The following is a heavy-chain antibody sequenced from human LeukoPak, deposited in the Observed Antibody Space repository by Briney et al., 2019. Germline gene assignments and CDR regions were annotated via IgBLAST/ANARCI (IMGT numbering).Heavy chain of an antibody. D-gene: IGHD3-10*01. CDR2: IYTSGST. CDR1: GGSISSGSYY. Sequence: SETLSLTCTVSGGSISSGSYYWSWIRQPAGKGLEWIGRIYTSGSTNYNPSLKSRVTISVDTSKNQFSLKLSSVTAADTAVYYCARRDYGSGPDVWGKGTTVTISS. J-gene: IGHJ6*04. V-gene: IGHV4-61*02. CDR3: ARRDYGSGPDV.